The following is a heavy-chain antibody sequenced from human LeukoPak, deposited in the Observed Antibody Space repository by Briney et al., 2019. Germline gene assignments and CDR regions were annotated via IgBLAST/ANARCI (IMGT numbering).Heavy chain of an antibody. V-gene: IGHV4-59*01. CDR1: GGSISSYY. CDR3: ARDRPGSYWYFDL. Sequence: SETLSLTCAVSGGSISSYYWSWIRQPPGKGLEWVGHIYYLGSTNYNPSLKSRVTISIDTSKNYFSLKLNSVIAADTAVYYCARDRPGSYWYFDLWGRGTLVTVSS. CDR2: IYYLGST. D-gene: IGHD3-10*01. J-gene: IGHJ2*01.